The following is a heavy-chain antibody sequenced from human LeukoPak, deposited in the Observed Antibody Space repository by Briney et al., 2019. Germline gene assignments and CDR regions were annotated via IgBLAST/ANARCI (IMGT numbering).Heavy chain of an antibody. D-gene: IGHD3-10*01. CDR2: IYDSRST. V-gene: IGHV4-39*01. J-gene: IGHJ3*02. CDR3: ARPYHYDSGSRGTAFDI. CDR1: GRSISSSSYY. Sequence: SETLSLTCTVSGRSISSSSYYWAWIRQPPGKGLEWFTSIYDSRSTYYNPSLQSQLTISVDASKNQFSLKLTCVTGADTAIYYCARPYHYDSGSRGTAFDIWGQGTMVTVS.